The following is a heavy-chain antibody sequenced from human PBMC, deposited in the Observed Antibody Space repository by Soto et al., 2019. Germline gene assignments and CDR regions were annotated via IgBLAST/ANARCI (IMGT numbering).Heavy chain of an antibody. CDR2: ILYDGSNK. CDR3: PVGSHYCDY. Sequence: QMQLVESGGDVVQPGRSLRLSCAASGFTFSNYGMHWARQAPGKGLEWVAAILYDGSNKYYADSVKGRFAISRDNFKNTSYLYMHILIAEDTALYYCPVGSHYCDYCGQGTLVTVSS. D-gene: IGHD3-16*01. V-gene: IGHV3-33*01. J-gene: IGHJ4*02. CDR1: GFTFSNYG.